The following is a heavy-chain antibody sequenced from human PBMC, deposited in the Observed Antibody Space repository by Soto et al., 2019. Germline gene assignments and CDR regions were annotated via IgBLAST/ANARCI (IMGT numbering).Heavy chain of an antibody. CDR3: ASRDPGTSVDY. CDR2: IYRTGST. J-gene: IGHJ4*02. CDR1: GGSFTSNNW. Sequence: KPSETLSLTCAVSGGSFTSNNWWTWVRQPPGQGLEWIGEIYRTGSTNYHPSLKSRVTISLDKSENQFSLKVTSLTAADTAVYYCASRDPGTSVDYWGQGTLVTVSS. V-gene: IGHV4-4*02. D-gene: IGHD1-7*01.